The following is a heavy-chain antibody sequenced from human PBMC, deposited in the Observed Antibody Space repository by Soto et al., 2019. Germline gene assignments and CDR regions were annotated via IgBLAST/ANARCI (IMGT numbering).Heavy chain of an antibody. J-gene: IGHJ5*02. D-gene: IGHD5-12*01. CDR2: LSDTAIST. V-gene: IGHV3-23*01. CDR1: VFTFSTYA. CDR3: ARGAWTNWFDP. Sequence: GGSLRLSCAAAVFTFSTYAMSWVRQAPGKGLEWVSALSDTAISTYYADSVKGRFTVSRDNSKSTLYLQMNSLRAEDTAVYYCARGAWTNWFDPWGQGTLVTVSS.